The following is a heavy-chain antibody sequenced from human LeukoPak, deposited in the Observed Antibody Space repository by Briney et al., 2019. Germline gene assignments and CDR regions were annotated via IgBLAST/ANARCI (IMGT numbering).Heavy chain of an antibody. D-gene: IGHD3-22*01. V-gene: IGHV4-31*02. J-gene: IGHJ4*02. Sequence: SETLSLTCTVSGGSISSGGYYWSWLRQHPGKGLQWIGYIYYSGSTYYNPSLKSRLTISVDTSKNQFSLTLSSVTAADTAVYYCARGGNYYDSSPLDYWGQGTLVTVSS. CDR1: GGSISSGGYY. CDR3: ARGGNYYDSSPLDY. CDR2: IYYSGST.